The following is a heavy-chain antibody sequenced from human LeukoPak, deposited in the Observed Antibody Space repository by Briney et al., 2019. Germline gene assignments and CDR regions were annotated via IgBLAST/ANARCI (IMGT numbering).Heavy chain of an antibody. Sequence: GGSLRLSCAASGFTFRSYGMHWVRQAPGKGLEWVAFTRYDGNNKYYADSVKGRFTISRDNSKNTVYLQMNILRADDTAIYYCARQGEGTTDYWGQGTLVTVSS. CDR3: ARQGEGTTDY. CDR1: GFTFRSYG. CDR2: TRYDGNNK. V-gene: IGHV3-30*02. J-gene: IGHJ4*02. D-gene: IGHD2/OR15-2a*01.